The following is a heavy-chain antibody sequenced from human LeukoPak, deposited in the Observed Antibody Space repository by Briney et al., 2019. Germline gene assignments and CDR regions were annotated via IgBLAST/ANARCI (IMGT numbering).Heavy chain of an antibody. V-gene: IGHV3-30*18. CDR2: ISYDGSNK. J-gene: IGHJ4*02. Sequence: GSLRLSCAASGFTFSSYGMRWVRQAPGKGLEWVAVISYDGSNKYYADSVKGRFTISRDNSKNTLYLQMNSLRAEDTAVYYCAKGPRTYSSGLLNYWGQGTLVTVSS. CDR3: AKGPRTYSSGLLNY. D-gene: IGHD6-19*01. CDR1: GFTFSSYG.